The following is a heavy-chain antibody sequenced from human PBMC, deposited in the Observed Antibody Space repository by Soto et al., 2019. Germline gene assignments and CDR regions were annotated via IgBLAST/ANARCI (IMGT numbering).Heavy chain of an antibody. Sequence: SSETLSLTCGVSGGACRVCDWTWIRQRPGEGLEWIVEINHSGTINFSPSLRSRLTISLDSSKNHFSLKLPPLPAADAAVYSCVRDDRTLVNSYGLDVWGQGTTVTVSS. D-gene: IGHD2-21*01. V-gene: IGHV4-34*01. CDR3: VRDDRTLVNSYGLDV. CDR1: GGACRVCD. CDR2: INHSGTI. J-gene: IGHJ6*02.